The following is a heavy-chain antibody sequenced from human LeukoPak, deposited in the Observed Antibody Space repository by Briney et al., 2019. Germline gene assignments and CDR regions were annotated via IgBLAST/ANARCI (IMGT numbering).Heavy chain of an antibody. V-gene: IGHV4-30-2*01. CDR3: ARNYGSGSYDAFDI. CDR1: GGSISSGGYS. J-gene: IGHJ3*02. D-gene: IGHD3-10*01. CDR2: IYHSGST. Sequence: SETLSLTCAVSGGSISSGGYSWSWIRQPPGKGLEWIGYIYHSGSTYYNPSLKSRVTISVDRSKNQFSLKLSSVTAADTAVYYCARNYGSGSYDAFDIWGQGTMVTVSS.